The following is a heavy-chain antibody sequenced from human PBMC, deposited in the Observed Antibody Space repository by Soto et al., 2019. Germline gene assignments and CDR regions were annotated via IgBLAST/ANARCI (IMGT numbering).Heavy chain of an antibody. CDR3: ARERSSGYFSWFDP. CDR2: IKQDGSEK. J-gene: IGHJ5*02. Sequence: GGSLRLSCAASGFTFSSYWMSWVRQAPGKGLEWVANIKQDGSEKYYVDSVKGRFAISRDNAKNSLYLQMNSLRAEDTAVYYCARERSSGYFSWFDPWGQGTLVTVSS. D-gene: IGHD3-22*01. CDR1: GFTFSSYW. V-gene: IGHV3-7*01.